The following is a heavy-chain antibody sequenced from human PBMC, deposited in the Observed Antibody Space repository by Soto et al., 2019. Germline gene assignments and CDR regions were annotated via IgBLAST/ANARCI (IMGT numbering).Heavy chain of an antibody. CDR1: GFTFSSFA. Sequence: EVQLLESGGGLVQPGGSLRLSCAASGFTFSSFAMTWVRQAPGKGLEWVSLISGSGGSTYSADSVKGRFTISRDNSKNTLFLQMRSLRAEDTAIYYCAKVRSPYYYYAMDVWGQGTTVTVSS. V-gene: IGHV3-23*01. D-gene: IGHD3-10*01. J-gene: IGHJ6*02. CDR2: ISGSGGST. CDR3: AKVRSPYYYYAMDV.